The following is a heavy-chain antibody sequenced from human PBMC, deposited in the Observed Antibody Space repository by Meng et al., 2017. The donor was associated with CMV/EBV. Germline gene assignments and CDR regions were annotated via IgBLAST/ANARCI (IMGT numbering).Heavy chain of an antibody. D-gene: IGHD3-10*01. J-gene: IGHJ4*02. CDR2: ISAYNGNT. CDR1: GHTFTSYG. V-gene: IGHV1-18*01. CDR3: ARAWVGEEYYFDY. Sequence: QGRLVHSGAEVKKPGAPVKLSCKASGHTFTSYGISWVRQAPGQGLEWMGWISAYNGNTNYAQKLQGRVTMPTDTSTSTAYMELRSLRSDDTAVYYCARAWVGEEYYFDYWGQGTLVTVSS.